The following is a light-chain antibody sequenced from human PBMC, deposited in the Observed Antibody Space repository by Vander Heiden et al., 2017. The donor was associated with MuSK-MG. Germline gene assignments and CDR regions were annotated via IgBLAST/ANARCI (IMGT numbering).Light chain of an antibody. CDR2: ATS. CDR1: QGITSY. J-gene: IGKJ4*01. V-gene: IGKV1-9*01. Sequence: DIQLTQSPSFLSASVGDRVLITCRASQGITSYVAWYQQKPGKPPKLLIYATSSLQSGVPSRFSGSRSGADFTLTISSLQPDDFATYYCQQLNSYPITFGGGTNVEIK. CDR3: QQLNSYPIT.